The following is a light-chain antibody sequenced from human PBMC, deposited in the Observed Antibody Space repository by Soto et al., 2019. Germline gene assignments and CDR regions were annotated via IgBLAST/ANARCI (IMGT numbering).Light chain of an antibody. CDR1: SSDVWSFNF. CDR3: CSDEGSSSYV. Sequence: QSVLTQPASVSGSLGQSITISCTRPSSDVWSFNFVSWYQQHPDKAPQVLIYEVTKRPPGVSNRFSGSKSGNTASLTISGLQADDEDDYYCCSDEGSSSYVFGTGTKVTV. V-gene: IGLV2-23*02. J-gene: IGLJ1*01. CDR2: EVT.